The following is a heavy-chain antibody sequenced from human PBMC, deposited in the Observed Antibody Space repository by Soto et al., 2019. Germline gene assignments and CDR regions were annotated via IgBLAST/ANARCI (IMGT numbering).Heavy chain of an antibody. J-gene: IGHJ5*02. D-gene: IGHD1-26*01. CDR3: ATQEVGGSYVYTFDP. Sequence: PSETLSLTCTVSGGSISSSNYYWGWIHQPPGKGLEWIGSIYYSGSTYYNPSLKSRVTISVDTSKNQFSLKLSSVTAADTAVYYCATQEVGGSYVYTFDPWGQGTLVTVSS. V-gene: IGHV4-39*01. CDR2: IYYSGST. CDR1: GGSISSSNYY.